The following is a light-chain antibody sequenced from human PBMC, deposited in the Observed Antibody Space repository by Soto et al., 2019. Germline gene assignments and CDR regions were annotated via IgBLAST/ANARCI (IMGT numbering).Light chain of an antibody. Sequence: EIVMTQSPATLSVSPGERATLSCRASQSVSSNLAWYQQKPGQAPRLLIYGASTRATGIPARFSGSGSGTEFTLTISSLQSEDFAVYYCRQYHNWPRTFGQGTKV. CDR3: RQYHNWPRT. J-gene: IGKJ1*01. CDR1: QSVSSN. CDR2: GAS. V-gene: IGKV3-15*01.